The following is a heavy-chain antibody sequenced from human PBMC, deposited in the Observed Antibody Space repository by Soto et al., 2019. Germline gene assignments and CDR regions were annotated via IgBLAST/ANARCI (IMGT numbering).Heavy chain of an antibody. Sequence: ASVKVSCKVSGYTLTELSMHWVRQAPGKGLEWMGGFDPEDGETIYAQKFQGRVTMTEDTSTDTAYMELSSLRYEDTAVYYYATDPLDLYYGMDVWGQGTTVTVSS. CDR2: FDPEDGET. J-gene: IGHJ6*02. V-gene: IGHV1-24*01. CDR1: GYTLTELS. D-gene: IGHD3-9*01. CDR3: ATDPLDLYYGMDV.